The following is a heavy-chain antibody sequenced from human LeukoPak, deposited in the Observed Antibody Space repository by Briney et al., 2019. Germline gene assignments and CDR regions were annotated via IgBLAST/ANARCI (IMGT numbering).Heavy chain of an antibody. CDR2: INPNSGGT. V-gene: IGHV1-2*02. D-gene: IGHD2-2*01. CDR3: ARGRLRGSSTSCYPF. CDR1: GYTFTGYY. Sequence: GASVKVSCKASGYTFTGYYMHWVRQAPGQGLEWMGWINPNSGGTNYAQKFQGRVTMTRDTSISTAYMELSRLRSDDTAVYYCARGRLRGSSTSCYPFWGQGTLVTVS. J-gene: IGHJ4*02.